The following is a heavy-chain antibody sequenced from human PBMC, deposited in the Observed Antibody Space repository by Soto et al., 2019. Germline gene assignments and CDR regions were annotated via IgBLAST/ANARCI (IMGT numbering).Heavy chain of an antibody. V-gene: IGHV3-30*18. Sequence: QVQLVESGGGVVQPGRSLTLSCAASGFTFSSYGMHWVRQAPGKGLEWVALISSDGSDKYYADSVKGRFTIARDNSKNTLYLEMNSLRVEDTAMFYCAKAHRSGYLGPWYFDLWGRGTLVTVSS. CDR2: ISSDGSDK. D-gene: IGHD3-22*01. CDR3: AKAHRSGYLGPWYFDL. CDR1: GFTFSSYG. J-gene: IGHJ2*01.